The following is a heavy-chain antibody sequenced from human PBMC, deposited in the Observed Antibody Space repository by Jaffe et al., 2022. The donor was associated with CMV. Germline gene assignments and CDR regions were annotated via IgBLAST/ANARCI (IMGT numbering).Heavy chain of an antibody. Sequence: QVQLQESGPGLVKPSQTLSLTCTVSGGSISSGGYYWSWIRQHPGKGLEWIGYIYYSGSTYYNPSLKSRVTISLDTSKNQFSLKLSSVIAADTAVYFCATDRGTTVTRWGMDVWGQGTTVTVSS. V-gene: IGHV4-31*03. CDR3: ATDRGTTVTRWGMDV. J-gene: IGHJ6*02. CDR1: GGSISSGGYY. CDR2: IYYSGST. D-gene: IGHD4-17*01.